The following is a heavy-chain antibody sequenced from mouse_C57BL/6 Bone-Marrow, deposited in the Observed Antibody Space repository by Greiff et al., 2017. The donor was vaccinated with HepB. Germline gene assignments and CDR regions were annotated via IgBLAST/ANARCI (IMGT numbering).Heavy chain of an antibody. D-gene: IGHD1-1*01. CDR3: AREDWITTVVAKKGDY. CDR1: GYAFSSSW. CDR2: IYPGDGDT. J-gene: IGHJ2*01. V-gene: IGHV1-82*01. Sequence: VQLQQSGPELVKPGASVKISCKASGYAFSSSWMNWVKQRPGKGLEWIGRIYPGDGDTNYKGKFKGKATLTADKSSSTAYMQLSSLTSEDSAVYFCAREDWITTVVAKKGDYRGQGTTLTVSS.